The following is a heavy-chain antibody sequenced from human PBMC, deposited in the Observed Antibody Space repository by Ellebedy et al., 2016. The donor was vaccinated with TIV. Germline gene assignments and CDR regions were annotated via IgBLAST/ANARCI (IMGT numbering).Heavy chain of an antibody. CDR1: GGSISPYY. CDR2: IYYSGST. V-gene: IGHV4-59*01. CDR3: AQVVWELTVSCDFEI. Sequence: MPSETLSLTCTVSGGSISPYYWSWILQSPGKGLECIGYIYYSGSTNYNRSLKSRVTISVDTSKNQFSLRLPSVTAADTAVYYCAQVVWELTVSCDFEIWGQGTMVTVSS. D-gene: IGHD1-26*01. J-gene: IGHJ3*02.